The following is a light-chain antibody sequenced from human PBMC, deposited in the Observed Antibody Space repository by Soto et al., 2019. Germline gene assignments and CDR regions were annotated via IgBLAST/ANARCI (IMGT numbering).Light chain of an antibody. Sequence: DIQLTQSPSFLSASVGDRVTITCRASQGISSYLVWYQQKPGKAPKLLIYAASTLQSGVPSRFSGSGSGTEFTLTISSLQLEDFATYYCQQLNSYPSFGQGTKLEIK. J-gene: IGKJ2*01. CDR1: QGISSY. V-gene: IGKV1-9*01. CDR3: QQLNSYPS. CDR2: AAS.